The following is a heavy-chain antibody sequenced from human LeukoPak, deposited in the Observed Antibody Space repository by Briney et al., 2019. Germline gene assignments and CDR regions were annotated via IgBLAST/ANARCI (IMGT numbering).Heavy chain of an antibody. J-gene: IGHJ5*02. CDR1: GGSISSSNW. CDR2: IYHSGST. V-gene: IGHV4-4*02. Sequence: SETLSLTCAVSGGSISSSNWWSWVRQPPGKGLEWIGEIYHSGSTNYNPSLKSRVTISVDKSKNQFSLKLSSVTAADTAVYYCARDTDYYDSSGYYHNWFDPWGQGTLVTVSS. CDR3: ARDTDYYDSSGYYHNWFDP. D-gene: IGHD3-22*01.